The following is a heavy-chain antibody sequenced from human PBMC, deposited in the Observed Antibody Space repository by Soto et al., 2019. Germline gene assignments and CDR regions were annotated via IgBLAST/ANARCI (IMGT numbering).Heavy chain of an antibody. V-gene: IGHV3-48*03. CDR2: ISSSGSTI. D-gene: IGHD5-12*01. CDR1: GFTFSSYE. CDR3: ARDEVGGYVGYYYGMDV. J-gene: IGHJ6*02. Sequence: GGSLRLSCAASGFTFSSYEMNWVRQAPGKGLEWVSYISSSGSTIYYADSVKGRFTISRDNAKNSLYLQMNSLRAEDTAVYYCARDEVGGYVGYYYGMDVWGQGTTVTVSS.